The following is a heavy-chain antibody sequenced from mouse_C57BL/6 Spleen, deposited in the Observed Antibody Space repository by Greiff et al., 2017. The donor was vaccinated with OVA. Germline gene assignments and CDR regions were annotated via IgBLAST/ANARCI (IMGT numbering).Heavy chain of an antibody. CDR2: ISSGGSYT. CDR3: ARQGDGYDGVYFDY. Sequence: QVVESGGDLVKPGGSLKLSCAASGFTFSSYGMSWVRQTPDKRLEWVATISSGGSYTYYPDSVKGRFTISRDNAKNTLYLQMSSLKSEDTAMYYCARQGDGYDGVYFDYWGQGTTLTVSS. CDR1: GFTFSSYG. D-gene: IGHD2-2*01. V-gene: IGHV5-6*01. J-gene: IGHJ2*01.